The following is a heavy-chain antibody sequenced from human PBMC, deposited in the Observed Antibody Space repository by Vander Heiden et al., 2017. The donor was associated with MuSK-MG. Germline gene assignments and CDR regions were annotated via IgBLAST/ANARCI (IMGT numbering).Heavy chain of an antibody. CDR2: IYYSGST. CDR1: GGSISSSSYY. D-gene: IGHD3-22*01. Sequence: QLQLQESGPGLVKPSETLSLTCTVSGGSISSSSYYWAWIRQPPGKGLEWIGSIYYSGSTYYNPSLKSRVTISVDTSKNQFSLKLSSVTAADTAVYYCARTYDSSDFGFDYWGQGTLVTVSS. V-gene: IGHV4-39*01. J-gene: IGHJ4*02. CDR3: ARTYDSSDFGFDY.